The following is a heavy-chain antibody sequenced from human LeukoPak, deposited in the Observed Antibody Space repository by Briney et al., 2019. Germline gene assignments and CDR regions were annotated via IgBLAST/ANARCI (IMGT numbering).Heavy chain of an antibody. Sequence: SVKVSCKASGSTFSSYAISWLRPAPGQGLDWMGGIIPIFVTAICAQKFQGIVTITTDESASTAYMEQRRLSPEPTAVYYCARFSTVWWYFDLWGGGILVTVSS. D-gene: IGHD2-2*01. CDR1: GSTFSSYA. CDR2: IIPIFVTA. V-gene: IGHV1-69*05. J-gene: IGHJ2*01. CDR3: ARFSTVWWYFDL.